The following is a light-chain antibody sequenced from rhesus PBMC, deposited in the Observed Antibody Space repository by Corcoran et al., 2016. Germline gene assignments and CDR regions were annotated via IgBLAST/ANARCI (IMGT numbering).Light chain of an antibody. CDR2: AAS. V-gene: IGKV1-43*02. CDR3: VQYNSAPYS. J-gene: IGKJ2*01. Sequence: DIQMTQSPSSLSASVGDRVTITCRAIQGISTDLNWYQQTPEKAPKRLLYAASSLESGVPLRFSGRGYGTDFTLTISSLQPADFASYYCVQYNSAPYSFGQGTKGEIK. CDR1: QGISTD.